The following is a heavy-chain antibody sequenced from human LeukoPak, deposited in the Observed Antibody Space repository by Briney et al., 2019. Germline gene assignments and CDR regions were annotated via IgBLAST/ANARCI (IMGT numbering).Heavy chain of an antibody. V-gene: IGHV4-59*01. CDR2: MYYSGRT. D-gene: IGHD3-16*01. CDR3: ARDLRAAY. J-gene: IGHJ4*02. CDR1: GGSISSDY. Sequence: SETLSLTCTVSGGSISSDYWSWIRQPPGKGLEWIGYMYYSGRTNYNPSLKSRVTVSVDTSKNQFSLKLSSVTAADTAVYYCARDLRAAYWGQGTLVTVSS.